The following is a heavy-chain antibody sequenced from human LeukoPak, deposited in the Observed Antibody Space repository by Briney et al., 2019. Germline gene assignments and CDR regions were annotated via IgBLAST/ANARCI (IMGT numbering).Heavy chain of an antibody. Sequence: PGGSLRLSCAASGFTFSAYWMSWVRQAPGKGLEWVSNINQDGSETYFVGSVKGRFTISRDNAKNSLSLQMNSLRAEDTAVYYCAREGYSSGWYPSGYWGQGTLVTVSS. CDR1: GFTFSAYW. CDR2: INQDGSET. J-gene: IGHJ4*02. CDR3: AREGYSSGWYPSGY. D-gene: IGHD6-19*01. V-gene: IGHV3-7*01.